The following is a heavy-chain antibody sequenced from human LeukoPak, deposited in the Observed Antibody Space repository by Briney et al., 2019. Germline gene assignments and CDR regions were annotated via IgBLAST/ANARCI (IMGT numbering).Heavy chain of an antibody. J-gene: IGHJ4*02. CDR1: GFAFSGYG. Sequence: GTSLRLSCAASGFAFSGYGMHWVRQAPGKGLEWVAVIWYDGSNKYYADSVKGRFTISRDNSKNTLYLQMNSLRAEDTAVYYCAKDLQHRGATIGYWGQGTLVTVSS. D-gene: IGHD1-26*01. CDR3: AKDLQHRGATIGY. CDR2: IWYDGSNK. V-gene: IGHV3-33*06.